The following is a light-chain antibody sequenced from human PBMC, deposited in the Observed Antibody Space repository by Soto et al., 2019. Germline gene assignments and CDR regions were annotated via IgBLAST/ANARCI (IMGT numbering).Light chain of an antibody. Sequence: QSVLTQPPSVSGAPGQTVTISCTGSSSNLGPGYDVHWYQQVPGTAPKLVLYGNTNRPSGVPDRFSGSKSGSSASLAITGLQAEDEADYYCAAWDDSMNGRVFGNGTKVTVL. V-gene: IGLV1-40*01. CDR1: SSNLGPGYD. CDR2: GNT. J-gene: IGLJ1*01. CDR3: AAWDDSMNGRV.